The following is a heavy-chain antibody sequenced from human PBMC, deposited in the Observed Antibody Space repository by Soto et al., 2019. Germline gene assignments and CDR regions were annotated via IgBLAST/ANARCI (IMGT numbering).Heavy chain of an antibody. D-gene: IGHD6-19*01. CDR3: AKAGSSGPNDAFDI. CDR2: ISYDGSNK. V-gene: IGHV3-30*18. Sequence: PGGSLRLSCAASGFTFSSYGMHWVRQAPGKGLEWVAVISYDGSNKYYADSVKGRFTISRDNSKNTLYLQMNSLRAEDTAVYYCAKAGSSGPNDAFDIWGQGSMVTVSS. J-gene: IGHJ3*02. CDR1: GFTFSSYG.